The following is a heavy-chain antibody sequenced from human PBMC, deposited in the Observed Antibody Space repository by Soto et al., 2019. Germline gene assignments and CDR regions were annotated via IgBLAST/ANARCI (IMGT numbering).Heavy chain of an antibody. CDR1: GITFSDYD. V-gene: IGHV3-30*18. Sequence: QVQLVESGGGVVQPGRSLRLSCAASGITFSDYDIHWVRQAPGQGLEWVALMSSDEDNKYYAESVKGRFTISRDNSQNTLYLQMSSLRAEDTAVYYCAKSPPYDHWYFDHWGRGTLVIVSS. J-gene: IGHJ2*01. CDR2: MSSDEDNK. CDR3: AKSPPYDHWYFDH. D-gene: IGHD3-22*01.